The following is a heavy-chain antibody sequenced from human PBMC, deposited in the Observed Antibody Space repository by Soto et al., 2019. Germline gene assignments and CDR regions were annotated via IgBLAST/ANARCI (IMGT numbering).Heavy chain of an antibody. CDR3: ATGRSGWYAGYFDY. CDR1: GYTLNELP. D-gene: IGHD6-19*01. Sequence: VSVKVSCKVSGYTLNELPMHWVRQAPGKGLEWMGGFDPEDGETIYAQKFQGRVTMTEDTSTDTAYMELSSLRSEDTAVYYCATGRSGWYAGYFDYWGQGTLVTVSS. V-gene: IGHV1-24*01. J-gene: IGHJ4*02. CDR2: FDPEDGET.